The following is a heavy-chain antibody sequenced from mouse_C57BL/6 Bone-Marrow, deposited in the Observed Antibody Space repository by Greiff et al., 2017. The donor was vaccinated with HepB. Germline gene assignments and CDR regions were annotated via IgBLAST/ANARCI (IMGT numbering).Heavy chain of an antibody. CDR2: IFPGSGST. Sequence: QVQLQQSGPELVRPGASVKISCKAPGYTFTSHWMQWVRQRPGQGLEWIGEIFPGSGSTYYNEKFKGKDTLTVDTSSSTAYMQLSSLTSEDSAVYFCARRVHYYGSSYHYAMDYWGQGTSVTVSS. V-gene: IGHV1-56*01. CDR3: ARRVHYYGSSYHYAMDY. D-gene: IGHD1-1*01. CDR1: GYTFTSHW. J-gene: IGHJ4*01.